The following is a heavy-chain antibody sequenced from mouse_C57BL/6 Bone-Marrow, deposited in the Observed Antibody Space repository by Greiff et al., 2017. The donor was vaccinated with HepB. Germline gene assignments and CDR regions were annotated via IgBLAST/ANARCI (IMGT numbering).Heavy chain of an antibody. J-gene: IGHJ2*01. V-gene: IGHV1-55*01. CDR2: IYPGSGST. CDR1: GYTFTSYW. CDR3: ASSFTTVVAKEDY. Sequence: QVQLKQPGAELVKPGASVKMSCKASGYTFTSYWITWVKQRPGQGLEWIGDIYPGSGSTNYNEKFKSKATLTVDTSSSTAYMQLSSLTSEDSAVYYCASSFTTVVAKEDYWGQGTTLTVSS. D-gene: IGHD1-1*01.